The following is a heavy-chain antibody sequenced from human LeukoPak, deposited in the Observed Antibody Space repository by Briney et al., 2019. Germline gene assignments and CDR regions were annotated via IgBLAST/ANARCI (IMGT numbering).Heavy chain of an antibody. Sequence: SETLSLTCTVSGGSISSYYWSWIRQPAGKGLEWIGRIYTSGSTNYNPSLKSRVTMSVDTSKNQFSRKLSSVTAADTAVYYCARRIAAAGTAGAFDIWGQGTMVTVSS. D-gene: IGHD6-13*01. J-gene: IGHJ3*02. CDR3: ARRIAAAGTAGAFDI. CDR2: IYTSGST. V-gene: IGHV4-4*07. CDR1: GGSISSYY.